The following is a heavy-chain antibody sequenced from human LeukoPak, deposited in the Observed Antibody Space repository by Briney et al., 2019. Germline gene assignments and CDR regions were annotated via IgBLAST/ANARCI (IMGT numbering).Heavy chain of an antibody. J-gene: IGHJ6*03. CDR2: ITGTGGST. CDR3: AKARDYYYYYMDV. V-gene: IGHV3-23*01. D-gene: IGHD5-12*01. Sequence: GGFLRLSCAASGFTFNSYAMSWVRQAPGKGLEWVSAITGTGGSTYYADSVKGRFTISRDNSKNTLYLQMNSLRAEGTAVYYCAKARDYYYYYMDVWGKGTTVTVSS. CDR1: GFTFNSYA.